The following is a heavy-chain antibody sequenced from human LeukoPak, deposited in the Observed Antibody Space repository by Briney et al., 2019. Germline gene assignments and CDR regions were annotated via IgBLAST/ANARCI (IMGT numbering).Heavy chain of an antibody. J-gene: IGHJ4*02. D-gene: IGHD2-2*01. CDR1: GFTFSSYA. CDR2: ISYDGSNK. Sequence: HPGGSLRLSCAASGFTFSSYAMHWVRQAPGKGLEWVAVISYDGSNKYYADSVKGRFTIPRNNSKNTLYLQMNSLRAEDTAVYYCARDPSLYCSSTSCYALHFDYWGQGNLVTVSS. CDR3: ARDPSLYCSSTSCYALHFDY. V-gene: IGHV3-30*04.